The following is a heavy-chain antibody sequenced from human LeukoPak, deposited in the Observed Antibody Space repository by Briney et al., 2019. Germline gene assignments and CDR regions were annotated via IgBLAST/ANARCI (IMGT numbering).Heavy chain of an antibody. CDR3: ARDWIHGSGTEIFDY. V-gene: IGHV1-2*02. Sequence: GASVKVSCKASGYTFTGYYMHWVRQAPGQGLEWMGWINPNSGGTNYAQKFQGRVTMTRDTSISTAYMELRSLRSDDTAVYYCARDWIHGSGTEIFDYWGQGTLVTVSS. CDR2: INPNSGGT. D-gene: IGHD3-10*01. CDR1: GYTFTGYY. J-gene: IGHJ4*02.